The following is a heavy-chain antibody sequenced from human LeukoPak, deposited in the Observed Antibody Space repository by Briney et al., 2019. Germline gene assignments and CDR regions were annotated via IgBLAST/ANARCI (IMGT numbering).Heavy chain of an antibody. Sequence: GGSLRLSCAASGFTFSNAWMSWVRQAPGKGLEWVSAISGSGGTTYYADSVKGRFTISRDNSKNTLYLQMNSLRAEDTAVYYCARAIVLWFGESDAFDIWGQGTMVTVSS. CDR1: GFTFSNAW. V-gene: IGHV3-23*01. CDR2: ISGSGGTT. CDR3: ARAIVLWFGESDAFDI. J-gene: IGHJ3*02. D-gene: IGHD3-10*01.